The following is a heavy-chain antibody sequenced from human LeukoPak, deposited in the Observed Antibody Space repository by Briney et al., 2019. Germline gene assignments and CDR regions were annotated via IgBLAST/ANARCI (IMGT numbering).Heavy chain of an antibody. D-gene: IGHD6-13*01. CDR1: GGPISNYY. CDR3: ARDSGAGYSTSWYIDY. CDR2: VYYSGST. V-gene: IGHV4-59*01. Sequence: SETLSRTCTVSGGPISNYYWSWIRQPPGKGLEWIGYVYYSGSTNYNPSLKSRVTISVDTSKNQFSLKLTSVTAADTAVYFCARDSGAGYSTSWYIDYWGQGTLVTVSS. J-gene: IGHJ4*02.